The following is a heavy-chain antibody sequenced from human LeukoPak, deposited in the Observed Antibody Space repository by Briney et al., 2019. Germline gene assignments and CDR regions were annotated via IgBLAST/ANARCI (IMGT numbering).Heavy chain of an antibody. D-gene: IGHD3-22*01. V-gene: IGHV1-46*01. CDR1: GYTFTGYY. Sequence: ASVKVSCKASGYTFTGYYMHWVRQAPGQGLEWMGIINPSGGSTSYAQKFQGRVTMTRDTSTSTVYMELSSLRSEDTAVYYCARGVENYDSSGYYYSPPFDYWGQGTLVTVSS. J-gene: IGHJ4*02. CDR2: INPSGGST. CDR3: ARGVENYDSSGYYYSPPFDY.